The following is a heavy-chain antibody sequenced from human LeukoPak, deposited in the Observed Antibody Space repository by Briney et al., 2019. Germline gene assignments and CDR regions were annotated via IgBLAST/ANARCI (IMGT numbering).Heavy chain of an antibody. CDR3: ARDGTIAAAGAQFDD. CDR2: TSPTWGTA. CDR1: GRPLTTYS. D-gene: IGHD6-13*01. Sequence: SVRVSLKASGRPLTTYSITWARQAPEQGSELLAGTSPTWGTANYAQKFQGRLTSTAEESTSTPYMELSSVRSEETGVYYCARDGTIAAAGAQFDDWGQGTLVTVPS. J-gene: IGHJ4*02. V-gene: IGHV1-69*01.